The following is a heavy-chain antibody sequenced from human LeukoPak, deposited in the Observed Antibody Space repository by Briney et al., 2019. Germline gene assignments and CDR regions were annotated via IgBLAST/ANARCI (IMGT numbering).Heavy chain of an antibody. CDR1: GFTFDDYA. CDR3: AKARGADSSGQGAFDI. CDR2: ISWNSGSI. Sequence: GRSLRLSCAASGFTFDDYAMHWVRQAPGKGLEWVSGISWNSGSIGYADSVKGRFTISRDNAKNSLYLQMNSLRAEDMALYYCAKARGADSSGQGAFDIWGQGTMVTVSS. V-gene: IGHV3-9*03. J-gene: IGHJ3*02. D-gene: IGHD3-22*01.